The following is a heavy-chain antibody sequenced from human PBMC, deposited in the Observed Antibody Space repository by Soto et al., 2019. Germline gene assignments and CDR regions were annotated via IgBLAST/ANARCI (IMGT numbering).Heavy chain of an antibody. CDR1: GFTFINYW. J-gene: IGHJ4*02. V-gene: IGHV3-74*01. CDR3: ARLPTGDSPGC. CDR2: INNDGSST. D-gene: IGHD4-17*01. Sequence: TGGSLRLSCAASGFTFINYWMHWVRQAPGKGLVWVSRINNDGSSTNYADSVKGRFTISRDNAKNTLYLQMNSLRAEDTAVYYCARLPTGDSPGCWGQGTLVTVSS.